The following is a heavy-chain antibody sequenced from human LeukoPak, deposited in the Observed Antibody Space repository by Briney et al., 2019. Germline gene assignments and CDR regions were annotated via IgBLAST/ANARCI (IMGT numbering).Heavy chain of an antibody. CDR1: GFTFISYA. D-gene: IGHD2-2*01. CDR2: ISGSGGST. CDR3: AKDLEHYQYYFDY. V-gene: IGHV3-23*01. J-gene: IGHJ4*02. Sequence: PGGSLRLSCAASGFTFISYAMSWVRQAPGKGLEWVSAISGSGGSTYYADSGKGRFTISRDNSKNTLYLQMNSRRAEDTAVYYCAKDLEHYQYYFDYWGQGTLVTVSS.